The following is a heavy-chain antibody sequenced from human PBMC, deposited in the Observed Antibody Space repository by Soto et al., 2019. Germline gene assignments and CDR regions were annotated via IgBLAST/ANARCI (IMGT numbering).Heavy chain of an antibody. V-gene: IGHV3-53*02. CDR3: PSEYGTSYGCGF. Sequence: EVQLVETGGTLVQPGGSLRLSCVVSGFSVSSSYMTWVRQAPGKGMEWVSHIYSGGTTHHADYVKGRFTITRDNSKNTLYLQMNSRRTEDTALYYCPSEYGTSYGCGFCGQGTLVTVSS. D-gene: IGHD3-16*02. CDR1: GFSVSSSY. CDR2: IYSGGTT. J-gene: IGHJ4*02.